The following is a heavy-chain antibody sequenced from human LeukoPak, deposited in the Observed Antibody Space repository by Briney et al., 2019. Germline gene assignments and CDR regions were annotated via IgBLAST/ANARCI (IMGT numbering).Heavy chain of an antibody. CDR2: INSDGSST. J-gene: IGHJ4*02. CDR1: GFTFSSYW. Sequence: SGGSLRLSCAASGFTFSSYWMHWVRQAPGKGLVWVSRINSDGSSTSYADSVKGRFTISRDNAKNTLYLQMNSLRAEDTAVYYCAREAAAYCSGGSCYPRYWGQGTLVTVSS. D-gene: IGHD2-15*01. CDR3: AREAAAYCSGGSCYPRY. V-gene: IGHV3-74*01.